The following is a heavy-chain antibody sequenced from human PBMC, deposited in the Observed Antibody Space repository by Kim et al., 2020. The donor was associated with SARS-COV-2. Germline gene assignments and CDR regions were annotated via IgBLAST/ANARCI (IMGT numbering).Heavy chain of an antibody. D-gene: IGHD3-22*01. Sequence: SQKFQGRVTITRDTSASTAYMELSSLRSEDTAVYYCARSDYGGVYDSSGWGQGTLVTVSS. CDR3: ARSDYGGVYDSSG. V-gene: IGHV1-3*01. J-gene: IGHJ4*02.